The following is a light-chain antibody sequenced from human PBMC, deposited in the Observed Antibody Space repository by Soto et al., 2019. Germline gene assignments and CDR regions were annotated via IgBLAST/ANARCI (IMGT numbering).Light chain of an antibody. Sequence: QSGLTQPASVSGSPGQSITISCTGTSSDVGGYNYVSWYQQHPGKAPKVMIYDVTNRPSDVSNRFSGSKSGNTASLTISGLQGEDEADYYCSSFASGDTIIFGGGTKLTVL. J-gene: IGLJ2*01. CDR2: DVT. CDR3: SSFASGDTII. CDR1: SSDVGGYNY. V-gene: IGLV2-14*03.